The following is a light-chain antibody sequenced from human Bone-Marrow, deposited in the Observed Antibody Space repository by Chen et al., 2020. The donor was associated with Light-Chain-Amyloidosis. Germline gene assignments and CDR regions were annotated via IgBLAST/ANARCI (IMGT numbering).Light chain of an antibody. CDR2: RDT. J-gene: IGLJ2*01. CDR1: DLPTKY. CDR3: QSADSSGTYEVI. V-gene: IGLV3-25*03. Sequence: SYELTQPPSVSVSPGQTARITCSGDDLPTKYAYWYQQKPGQAPVLVIHRDTERPSGISERFSGSNSGTTATLTISGVQAEDEADYHCQSADSSGTYEVIFGGGTKLTGL.